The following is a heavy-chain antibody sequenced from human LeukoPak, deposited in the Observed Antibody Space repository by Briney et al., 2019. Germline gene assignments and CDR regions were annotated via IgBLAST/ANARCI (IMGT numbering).Heavy chain of an antibody. J-gene: IGHJ6*02. CDR3: ARDRSGPAATFGYGPQYYYYGMDV. CDR1: GGSISSYY. V-gene: IGHV4-59*01. CDR2: IYYSGST. D-gene: IGHD2-2*01. Sequence: PSETLSLTCTVSGGSISSYYWSWIRQPPGKGLEWIGYIYYSGSTNYNPSLKSRVTISVDTSKNQFSLKLSSVTAADTAVYYCARDRSGPAATFGYGPQYYYYGMDVWGQGTTVTVSS.